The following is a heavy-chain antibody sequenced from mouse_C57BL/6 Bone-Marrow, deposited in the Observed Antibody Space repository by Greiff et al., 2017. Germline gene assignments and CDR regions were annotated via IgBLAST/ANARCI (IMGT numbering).Heavy chain of an antibody. J-gene: IGHJ2*01. CDR3: ARRGWSNSFFDY. Sequence: QVQLQQPGAELVMPGASVKLSCKASGYTFTSYWMHWVKQRPGQGLEWIGEIDPSDSYTNYNQKFKGKSTLTVDKSSSTAYMQLSSLTSEDSAVYYCARRGWSNSFFDYWGQGTTRTVSS. CDR2: IDPSDSYT. V-gene: IGHV1-69*01. CDR1: GYTFTSYW. D-gene: IGHD2-5*01.